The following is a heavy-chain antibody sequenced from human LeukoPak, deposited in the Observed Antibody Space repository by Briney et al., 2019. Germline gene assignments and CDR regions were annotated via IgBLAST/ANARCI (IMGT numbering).Heavy chain of an antibody. CDR1: GFTFSSYA. CDR3: AKDWIQFNRVFDCFDS. V-gene: IGHV3-30*04. Sequence: GGSLRLSCAASGFTFSSYAMHWVRQAPGKGLEWVAVISYDGSNKYYADSVKGRFTISRDNSKNTVNLQMNRLRVEDTAIYYCAKDWIQFNRVFDCFDSWGQGTLVTVSS. D-gene: IGHD5-18*01. J-gene: IGHJ4*02. CDR2: ISYDGSNK.